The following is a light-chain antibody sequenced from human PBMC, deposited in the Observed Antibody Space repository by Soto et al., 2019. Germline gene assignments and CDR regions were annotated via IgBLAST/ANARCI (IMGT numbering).Light chain of an antibody. J-gene: IGKJ1*01. V-gene: IGKV1-5*03. CDR1: QSVNSW. CDR3: QQYNNYSGT. CDR2: KAS. Sequence: DIQMTQSPSTLSASVGDRVTITCRASQSVNSWLAWYQQRPGQAPKLLIYKASILENGVPSRFSGTGSGTEFTLTISGLQPDDFASYYCQQYNNYSGTFGKGTKVDIK.